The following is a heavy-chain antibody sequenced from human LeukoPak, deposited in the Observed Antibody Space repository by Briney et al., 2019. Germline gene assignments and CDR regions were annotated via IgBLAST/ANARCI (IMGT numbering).Heavy chain of an antibody. CDR1: GFTFSDYY. D-gene: IGHD4-23*01. CDR3: ARDPTTVVKGYYYYGMDV. V-gene: IGHV3-11*01. CDR2: ISSSGSTI. Sequence: PGGSLRLSCAASGFTFSDYYMSWLRQAPGKGLEWVSYISSSGSTIYYADSVKGRFTISRDNAKNSLYLQMNSLRAEDTAVYYCARDPTTVVKGYYYYGMDVWGQGTTVTVSS. J-gene: IGHJ6*02.